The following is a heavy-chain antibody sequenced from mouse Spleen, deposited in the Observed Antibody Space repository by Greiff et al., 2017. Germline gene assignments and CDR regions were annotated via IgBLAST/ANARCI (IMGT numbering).Heavy chain of an antibody. D-gene: IGHD4-1*01. CDR3: ARGLGRRERFAY. CDR1: GYTFTSYW. CDR2: INPSNGRT. Sequence: QVQLKQPGAELVKPGASVKLSCKASGYTFTSYWMHWVKQRPGQGLEWIGEINPSNGRTNYNEKFKSKATLTVDKSSSTAYMQLSSLTSEDSAVYYCARGLGRRERFAYWGQGTLVTVSA. J-gene: IGHJ3*01. V-gene: IGHV1S81*02.